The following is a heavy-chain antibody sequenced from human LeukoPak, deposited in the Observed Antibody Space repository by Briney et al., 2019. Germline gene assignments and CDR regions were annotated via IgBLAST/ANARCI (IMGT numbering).Heavy chain of an antibody. CDR2: ISDTGGRT. CDR1: GITLSNYG. Sequence: GGSLRLSCAVSGITLSNYGMTWVRQAPGKGLKWVADISDTGGRTNYADSVKGRFTISRDNPKNTLYLQMNSLRAEDTAVYFCATRGVVIRVILVGFHKEAYYFDSWGQGALVTVSS. J-gene: IGHJ4*02. V-gene: IGHV3-23*01. D-gene: IGHD3-22*01. CDR3: ATRGVVIRVILVGFHKEAYYFDS.